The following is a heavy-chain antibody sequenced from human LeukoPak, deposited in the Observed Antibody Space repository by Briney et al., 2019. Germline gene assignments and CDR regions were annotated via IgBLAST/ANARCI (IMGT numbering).Heavy chain of an antibody. CDR1: GFTFSDYW. J-gene: IGHJ3*02. CDR2: VNKDGTFA. V-gene: IGHV3-74*01. Sequence: GGSLRLSCAASGFTFSDYWMHWVRQVPGKGPVWLSRVNKDGTFAQYAGSMKGRFTISRDNAKNTVYLQVSSLRAEDTAVYYCARDRGALDIWGLGTMVIVSS. CDR3: ARDRGALDI. D-gene: IGHD3-10*01.